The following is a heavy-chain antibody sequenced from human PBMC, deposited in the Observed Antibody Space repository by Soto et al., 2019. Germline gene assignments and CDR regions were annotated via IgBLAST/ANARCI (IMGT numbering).Heavy chain of an antibody. CDR1: GGSISSYY. Sequence: QVQLQESDPGLVKPSETLSLTCTVSGGSISSYYWSWIRQPPGKGLEWIGYIYYSGSTNYNPSLKSRVTISVDTSKNQFSLKLSSVTAADTAVYYCARLGTRNWDLDYWGQGTLVTVSS. V-gene: IGHV4-59*01. CDR3: ARLGTRNWDLDY. CDR2: IYYSGST. D-gene: IGHD7-27*01. J-gene: IGHJ4*02.